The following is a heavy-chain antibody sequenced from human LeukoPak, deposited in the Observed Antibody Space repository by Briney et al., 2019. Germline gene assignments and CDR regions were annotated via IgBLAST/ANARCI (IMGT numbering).Heavy chain of an antibody. CDR1: GASISNYY. CDR3: ARAPRRGYCSGGSCYSFDY. V-gene: IGHV4-59*01. CDR2: LYYSGST. Sequence: SETLSLTCTVSGASISNYYWSWIRQPPGKGLEWIGYLYYSGSTNYNPSLKSRVTISVDTSKSQFSLNLSSVTAADTAVYYCARAPRRGYCSGGSCYSFDYWGQGTLVTVSS. D-gene: IGHD2-15*01. J-gene: IGHJ4*02.